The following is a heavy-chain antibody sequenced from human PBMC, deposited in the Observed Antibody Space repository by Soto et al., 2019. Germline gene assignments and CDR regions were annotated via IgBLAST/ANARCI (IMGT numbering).Heavy chain of an antibody. CDR1: GDSISSVNW. V-gene: IGHV4-4*02. CDR2: IYHSGST. CDR3: ATFSGFFTISPFDA. J-gene: IGHJ5*02. Sequence: QVHLQESGPGLVRPSETLSLTCAVSGDSISSVNWWSWVRQAPGKGLEWIGEIYHSGSTNYHPSLTSRVTVSVDKSKNQFSLQLTSVTAADTAVYYCATFSGFFTISPFDAWGQGILVTVSS. D-gene: IGHD2-8*01.